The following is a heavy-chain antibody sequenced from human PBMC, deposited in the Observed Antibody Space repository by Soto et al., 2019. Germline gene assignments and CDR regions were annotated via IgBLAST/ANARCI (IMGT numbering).Heavy chain of an antibody. D-gene: IGHD6-13*01. CDR3: AADIRKGSSSWYPASVFGI. CDR2: IVVGSGNT. J-gene: IGHJ3*02. Sequence: SVKVSCKASGFTFTSSAVQWVRQARGQRLEWIGWIVVGSGNTNYAQKFQERVTITRDMSTSTAYMELSSLRSEDTAVYYCAADIRKGSSSWYPASVFGIWGQGTMVTVSS. CDR1: GFTFTSSA. V-gene: IGHV1-58*01.